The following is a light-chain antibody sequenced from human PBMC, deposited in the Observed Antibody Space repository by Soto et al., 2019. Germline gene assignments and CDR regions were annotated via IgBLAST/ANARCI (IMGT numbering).Light chain of an antibody. CDR2: AAS. CDR3: QQLFDPPIP. CDR1: QVISTS. J-gene: IGKJ5*01. Sequence: DIQLTQSPSFLSPSIGESVTITCRASQVISTSLAWYQVKPVKAPKLLIYAASTLESGVPSRFSATVSGTEVSPAITSLQPEHFATYYCQQLFDPPIPCGQGTRLESK. V-gene: IGKV1-9*01.